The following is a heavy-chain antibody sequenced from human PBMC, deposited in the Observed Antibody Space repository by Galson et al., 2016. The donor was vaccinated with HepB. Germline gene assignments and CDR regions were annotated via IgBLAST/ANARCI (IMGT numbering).Heavy chain of an antibody. CDR2: IYHTGVT. Sequence: SETLSLTCAVSGCSISTSNWWTWLRQSPGKGLEWIGEIYHTGVTNYNPSVKSRVTISVDKSTNQFSLKLISMTAADTAVYYCASNGRTARGAFDIWGQGTMVTVSS. CDR1: GCSISTSNW. D-gene: IGHD2-8*01. CDR3: ASNGRTARGAFDI. V-gene: IGHV4-4*02. J-gene: IGHJ3*02.